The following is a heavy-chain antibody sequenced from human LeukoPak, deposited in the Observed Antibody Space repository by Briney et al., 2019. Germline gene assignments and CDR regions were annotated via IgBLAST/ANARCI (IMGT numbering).Heavy chain of an antibody. CDR3: ARGRASIQKPDTWFDP. CDR1: GYTFTSYD. D-gene: IGHD6-6*01. CDR2: MNPNSGNT. V-gene: IGHV1-8*01. J-gene: IGHJ5*02. Sequence: ASVKVSCKASGYTFTSYDINWVRQPTGQGLEWMGWMNPNSGNTGYAQKFQGRVTMTRNTSISTAYMELSSLRSEDTAVYYCARGRASIQKPDTWFDPWGQGTLVTVSS.